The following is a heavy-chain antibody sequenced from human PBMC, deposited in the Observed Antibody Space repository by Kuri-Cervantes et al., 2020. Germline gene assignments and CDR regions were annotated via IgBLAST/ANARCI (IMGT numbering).Heavy chain of an antibody. CDR3: AREERQYGDYVFDY. V-gene: IGHV3-48*02. CDR2: ISSSSSTI. D-gene: IGHD4-17*01. CDR1: GFTFSSYS. J-gene: IGHJ4*02. Sequence: LSLTCAASGFTFSSYSMNWVRQAPGKGLEWVSYISSSSSTIYYADSVKGRFTISRDNAKNSLYLQMNSLRDEDTAVYYCAREERQYGDYVFDYWGQGTLVTVSS.